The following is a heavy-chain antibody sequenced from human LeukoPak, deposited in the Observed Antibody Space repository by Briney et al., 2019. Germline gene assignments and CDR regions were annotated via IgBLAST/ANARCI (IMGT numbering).Heavy chain of an antibody. Sequence: GGSLRLSCAASGFTFSNYGMSWVRQAPGKGLEWVSIISDSGGTTYYADSVKGRFTISRDNSKNTLHLQMKSLRAEDTAVYYCGKGGAVSSKSITMIRGTRRYYYYMDVWGKGTTVTISS. CDR2: ISDSGGTT. D-gene: IGHD3-10*01. V-gene: IGHV3-23*01. CDR1: GFTFSNYG. J-gene: IGHJ6*03. CDR3: GKGGAVSSKSITMIRGTRRYYYYMDV.